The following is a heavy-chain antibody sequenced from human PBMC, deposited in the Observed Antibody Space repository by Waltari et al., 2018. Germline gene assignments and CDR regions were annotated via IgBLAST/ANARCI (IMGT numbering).Heavy chain of an antibody. CDR1: GDSMSSTDC. D-gene: IGHD2-15*01. J-gene: IGHJ4*02. CDR3: ARDRGRGLYLDS. V-gene: IGHV4-4*02. CDR2: VRGDGKT. Sequence: QLQLQESGPGLVKPSGTLSPTRAVSGDSMSSTDCWSWVRQPPGKGLEWVGQVRGDGKTNYNPSFASRITISLDTYNKQFSLKVTSATAADTAIYYCARDRGRGLYLDSWGPGTLVTVSP.